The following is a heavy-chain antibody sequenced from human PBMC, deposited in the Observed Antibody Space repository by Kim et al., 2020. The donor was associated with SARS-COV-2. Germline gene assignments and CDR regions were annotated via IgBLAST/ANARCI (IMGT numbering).Heavy chain of an antibody. J-gene: IGHJ1*01. Sequence: SETLSLTCTVSGGSISSSSYYWGWIRQPPGKGLEWIGSIYYSGSTYYNPSLKSRVTISVDTSKNQFSLKLSSVTAADTAVYYCARHAYRWELEYFQHWGQGTLVTVSS. D-gene: IGHD1-26*01. CDR3: ARHAYRWELEYFQH. V-gene: IGHV4-39*01. CDR2: IYYSGST. CDR1: GGSISSSSYY.